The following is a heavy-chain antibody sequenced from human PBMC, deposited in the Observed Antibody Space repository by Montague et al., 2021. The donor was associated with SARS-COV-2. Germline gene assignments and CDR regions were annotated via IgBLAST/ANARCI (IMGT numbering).Heavy chain of an antibody. J-gene: IGHJ5*02. CDR2: IYWDVDK. V-gene: IGHV2-5*02. Sequence: PALVKPTQTPTLTCTSSGFSLSTKGVGVGWIRQPPGKALEWLVLIYWDVDKRYSPSLLCRLTISSGTSKYQVVLTMTNMNPVDTATYYCAHRREAATLITAGFDPWGQGTLVTVSS. CDR1: GFSLSTKGVG. D-gene: IGHD2-15*01. CDR3: AHRREAATLITAGFDP.